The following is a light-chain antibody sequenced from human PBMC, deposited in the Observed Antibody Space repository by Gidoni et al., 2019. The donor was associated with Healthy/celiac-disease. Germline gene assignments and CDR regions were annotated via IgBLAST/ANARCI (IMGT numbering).Light chain of an antibody. V-gene: IGKV1-39*01. CDR3: QQSYSTLWT. J-gene: IGKJ1*01. CDR1: QSISSY. Sequence: DIQRTSPPSSLSASVGDRVTITCRASQSISSYLNWYQQKPGKAPKLLIYAASSLQSGVPSRFSGSGSGTDFTLTISSLQPEDFATYYCQQSYSTLWTFGQGTKVEIK. CDR2: AAS.